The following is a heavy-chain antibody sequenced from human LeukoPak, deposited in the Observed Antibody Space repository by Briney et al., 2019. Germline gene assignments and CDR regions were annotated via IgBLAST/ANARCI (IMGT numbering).Heavy chain of an antibody. CDR3: ARPGNYDFWSPYED. CDR1: GGSISTYS. CDR2: FYTSGTT. V-gene: IGHV4-4*07. Sequence: SETLSLTCTVSGGSISTYSWCWIRQAAGKRLEWIGCFYTSGTTNYNPSLKSRVAMSVDTSKNQFSLRLGSVTAAATAVYYCARPGNYDFWSPYEDWGQGSLVTVSS. D-gene: IGHD3-3*01. J-gene: IGHJ4*02.